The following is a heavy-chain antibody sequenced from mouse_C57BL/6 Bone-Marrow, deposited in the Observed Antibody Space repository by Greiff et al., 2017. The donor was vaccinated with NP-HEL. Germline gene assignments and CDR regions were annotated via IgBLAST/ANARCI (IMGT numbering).Heavy chain of an antibody. D-gene: IGHD2-4*01. CDR1: GYTFTSYW. J-gene: IGHJ4*01. CDR3: AKVPLYYDYGGLYYYAMDY. V-gene: IGHV1-64*01. CDR2: IHPNSGST. Sequence: QVQLQQPGAELVKPGASVKLSCKASGYTFTSYWMHWVKQRPGQGLEWIGMIHPNSGSTNYNEKFKSKATLTVDKSSITAYMQLSSLTSEDSAVYYCAKVPLYYDYGGLYYYAMDYWGQGTSVTVSS.